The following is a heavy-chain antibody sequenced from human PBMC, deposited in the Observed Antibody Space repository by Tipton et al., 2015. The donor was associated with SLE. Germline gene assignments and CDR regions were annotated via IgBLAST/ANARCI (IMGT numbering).Heavy chain of an antibody. D-gene: IGHD1-26*01. Sequence: SLRLSCAASGFTFSTYWMSWVRQAPGKGLEWVANIKQDGGEQNYVDSVKGRLIISRDNAKNALYLQMNNLRAEDTAVYSCAREGGRYYPSYYFDYWGQGTLVPVSS. CDR3: AREGGRYYPSYYFDY. V-gene: IGHV3-7*01. J-gene: IGHJ4*02. CDR2: IKQDGGEQ. CDR1: GFTFSTYW.